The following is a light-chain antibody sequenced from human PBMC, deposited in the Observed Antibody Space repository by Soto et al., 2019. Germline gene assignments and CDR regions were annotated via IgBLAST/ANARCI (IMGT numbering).Light chain of an antibody. CDR3: QQYGRSPPKT. V-gene: IGKV3-20*01. J-gene: IGKJ2*01. CDR1: QSVSSSY. CDR2: GAS. Sequence: EIVLTQSPGTLSLSPGERATLSCRASQSVSSSYLAWYQQKPGQAPRLRIFGASSRATGIPDRFSGSGSGTDFTLTISRLEPEDFAVYYCQQYGRSPPKTFGQGTKLEI.